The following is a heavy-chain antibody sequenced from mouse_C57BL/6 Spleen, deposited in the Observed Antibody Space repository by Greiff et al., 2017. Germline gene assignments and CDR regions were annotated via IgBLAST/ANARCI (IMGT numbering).Heavy chain of an antibody. Sequence: QVQLQQPGAELVMPGASVKLSCKASGYTFTSYWMHWVKQRPGQGLEWIGEIDPSDSYTNYNQKFKGKSTLTVDKSSSTAYMQLSSLTSEDAAVYYCARRRASGAMDYWGQGTSVTVSS. J-gene: IGHJ4*01. V-gene: IGHV1-69*01. CDR3: ARRRASGAMDY. CDR1: GYTFTSYW. CDR2: IDPSDSYT. D-gene: IGHD3-1*01.